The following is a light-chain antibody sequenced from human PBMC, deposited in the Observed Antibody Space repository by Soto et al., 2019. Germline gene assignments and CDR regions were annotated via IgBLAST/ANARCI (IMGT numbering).Light chain of an antibody. CDR3: QQYNKWPPYT. Sequence: EIVMTQSPANLSVSPGERATLSCRASQSISSNLAWYQQKPGQGPRLLIYGASTRATGIPARFSGSGSGREFTLTISSLQSEDFAVYYCQQYNKWPPYTFVQGTKLEIK. CDR1: QSISSN. V-gene: IGKV3-15*01. CDR2: GAS. J-gene: IGKJ2*01.